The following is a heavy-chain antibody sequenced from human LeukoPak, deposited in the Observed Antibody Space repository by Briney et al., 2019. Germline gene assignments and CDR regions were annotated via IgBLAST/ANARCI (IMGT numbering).Heavy chain of an antibody. Sequence: TSETLSLTCTVSGASIANYYWSWIRQPPGERLEWIGYISFNLWPPNFTPSLKSRVSISIDPSKNQFSLRLSSVTAADTALYYCARNIISRGKFASWGQGTLATVSS. CDR3: ARNIISRGKFAS. V-gene: IGHV4-59*01. CDR2: ISFNLWPP. J-gene: IGHJ4*02. CDR1: GASIANYY. D-gene: IGHD2/OR15-2a*01.